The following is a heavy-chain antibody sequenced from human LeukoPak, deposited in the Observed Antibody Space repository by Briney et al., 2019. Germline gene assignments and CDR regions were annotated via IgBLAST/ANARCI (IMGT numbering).Heavy chain of an antibody. Sequence: ASVKVSCKASGYTFTGYYVHWVRQAPGQGLEWIGWINPSSGGTKYAQKFQGRVTMTGDTSISTAYMELSRLSFDDTAVYFCAGRPDTSVVAIFDYWGQGTLVTISS. J-gene: IGHJ4*02. CDR3: AGRPDTSVVAIFDY. D-gene: IGHD3-22*01. CDR1: GYTFTGYY. CDR2: INPSSGGT. V-gene: IGHV1-2*02.